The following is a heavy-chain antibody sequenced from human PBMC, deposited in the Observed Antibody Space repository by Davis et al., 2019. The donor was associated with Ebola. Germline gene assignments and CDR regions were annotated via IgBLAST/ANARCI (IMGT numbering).Heavy chain of an antibody. J-gene: IGHJ4*02. CDR3: ARGLSCSGGSCYYFDY. CDR1: GYTFTSYG. D-gene: IGHD2-15*01. Sequence: ASVKVSCKASGYTFTSYGISWVRQAPGQGLEWMGWISAYNGNTNYAQKLQGRVTMTTDTSTSTAYMELSSLRSEDTAVYYCARGLSCSGGSCYYFDYWGQGTLVTVSS. V-gene: IGHV1-18*01. CDR2: ISAYNGNT.